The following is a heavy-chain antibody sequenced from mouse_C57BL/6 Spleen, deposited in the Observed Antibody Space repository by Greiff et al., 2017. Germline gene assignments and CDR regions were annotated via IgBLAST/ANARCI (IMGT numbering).Heavy chain of an antibody. D-gene: IGHD2-2*01. J-gene: IGHJ2*01. CDR3: ARPYSPNGYDGYDFDY. V-gene: IGHV1-64*01. CDR1: GYTFTSYW. Sequence: QVQLQQPGAELVKPGASVKLSCKASGYTFTSYWMHWVKQRPGQGLEWIGMIHPNSGSTNYNEKFKSKATLTVDKSSSTAYMQLSSLTSEDSAVYDCARPYSPNGYDGYDFDYWGQGTTLTVSS. CDR2: IHPNSGST.